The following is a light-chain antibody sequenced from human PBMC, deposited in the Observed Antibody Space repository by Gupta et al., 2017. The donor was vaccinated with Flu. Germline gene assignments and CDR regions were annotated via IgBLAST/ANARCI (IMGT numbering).Light chain of an antibody. CDR1: SSDVVNYNY. CDR3: TAYTTSSILV. CDR2: EVS. V-gene: IGLV2-14*01. J-gene: IGLJ3*02. Sequence: QSALTQPASVSGSPGQSIAISCSGTSSDVVNYNYVSWYQHHPGKAPELLIYEVSNRLHGVAGRFSGTKSGNTASLTISGLQAEDEADYYCTAYTTSSILVFGGGTKLTVL.